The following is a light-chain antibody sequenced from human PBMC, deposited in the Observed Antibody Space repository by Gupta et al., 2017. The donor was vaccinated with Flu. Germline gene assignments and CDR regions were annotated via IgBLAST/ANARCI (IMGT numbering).Light chain of an antibody. CDR1: QNVSPW. CDR3: QHRDRSPYT. J-gene: IGKJ2*01. CDR2: KAS. V-gene: IGKV1-5*03. Sequence: PSTLSASVGDRVTITCRASQNVSPWLAWYQQKPGKAPNLLIYKASQVQSGVPSRFSGDVSGTEFTLTINSLQPDDFATYYCQHRDRSPYTFGQGTKLEIK.